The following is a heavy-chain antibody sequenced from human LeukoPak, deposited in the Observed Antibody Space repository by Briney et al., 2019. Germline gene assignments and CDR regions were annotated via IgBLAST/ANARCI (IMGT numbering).Heavy chain of an antibody. D-gene: IGHD6-6*01. Sequence: GGSLRLSCAASGFTFSSYAMSWVRQAPGKGLEWVSAISGSGGSTYYADSVKGRFTISRDNSKNTLYLQMNSLRAEDTAVYYCAKGGPIAARYYYYYYMDVWGKGTTVTVSS. CDR2: ISGSGGST. CDR1: GFTFSSYA. J-gene: IGHJ6*03. V-gene: IGHV3-23*01. CDR3: AKGGPIAARYYYYYYMDV.